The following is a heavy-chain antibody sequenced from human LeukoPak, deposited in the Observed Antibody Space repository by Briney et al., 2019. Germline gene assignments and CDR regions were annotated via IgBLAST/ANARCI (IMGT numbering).Heavy chain of an antibody. CDR2: IYYSGST. CDR1: GGSISSSSYY. J-gene: IGHJ4*02. D-gene: IGHD2-2*01. CDR3: ARLIVVVPAAIN. Sequence: SETLSLTCTVSGGSISSSSYYWGWIRQPPGKGLEWIGSIYYSGSTYYNPSLKSRVTISVDTSKNQFSLKLSSVTAADTAVYYCARLIVVVPAAINWGQGTLLTVSS. V-gene: IGHV4-39*01.